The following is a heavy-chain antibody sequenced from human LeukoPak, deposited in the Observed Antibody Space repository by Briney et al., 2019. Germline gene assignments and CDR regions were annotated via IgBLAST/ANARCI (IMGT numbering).Heavy chain of an antibody. CDR2: ISAYNGNT. D-gene: IGHD6-6*01. CDR1: GYTFTSYG. J-gene: IGHJ5*02. CDR3: AKYIAARPEGWFDP. Sequence: ASVKVSCKASGYTFTSYGISWVRQAPGQGLEWMGWISAYNGNTNYAQKLQGRVTMTTDTSTSTAYMELRSLRSDDTAVYYCAKYIAARPEGWFDPWGQGTLVTVSS. V-gene: IGHV1-18*01.